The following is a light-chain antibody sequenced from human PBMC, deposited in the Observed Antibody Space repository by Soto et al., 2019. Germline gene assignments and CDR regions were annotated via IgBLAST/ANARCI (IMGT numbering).Light chain of an antibody. CDR3: QQRSNGSSFT. Sequence: EIVLTQSPATLSLSPGERATLSCRASQSVSSYLAWYQQKPGQAPRLLIYDASNRATGIPARFSGSGSGTDFTLTISSLEPEEVAVYYCQQRSNGSSFTFGPGTNVDI. CDR1: QSVSSY. J-gene: IGKJ3*01. CDR2: DAS. V-gene: IGKV3-11*01.